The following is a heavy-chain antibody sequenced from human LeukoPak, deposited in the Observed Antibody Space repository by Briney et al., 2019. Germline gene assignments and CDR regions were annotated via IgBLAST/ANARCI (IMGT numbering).Heavy chain of an antibody. V-gene: IGHV4-59*01. CDR3: ARGTIRADAFDI. CDR1: GGSISSYY. D-gene: IGHD5-24*01. CDR2: IYYSGST. J-gene: IGHJ3*02. Sequence: PSETLSLTCTVSGGSISSYYWSWIRQPPGKGLEWIGYIYYSGSTNYNPSLKSRVTISVDTSKNQFSLKLSSVTAADTAVYYCARGTIRADAFDIRGQGTMVTVSS.